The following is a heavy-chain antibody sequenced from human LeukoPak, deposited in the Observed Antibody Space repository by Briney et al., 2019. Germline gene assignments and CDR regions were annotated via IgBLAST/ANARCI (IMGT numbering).Heavy chain of an antibody. Sequence: GGSLRLSCAASGFTFSSYAMSWVRQAPGKGLEWVSAISGSGGSTYYADSVKGRFTISRDNSNNTLYLQMNSLRAEDTAVYYCAKDVPPFYSGSDNYWGQGTLVTVSS. CDR2: ISGSGGST. CDR1: GFTFSSYA. CDR3: AKDVPPFYSGSDNY. J-gene: IGHJ4*02. D-gene: IGHD1-26*01. V-gene: IGHV3-23*01.